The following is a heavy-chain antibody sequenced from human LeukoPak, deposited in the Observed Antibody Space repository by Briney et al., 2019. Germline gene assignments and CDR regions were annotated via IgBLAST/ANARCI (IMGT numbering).Heavy chain of an antibody. D-gene: IGHD3-22*01. J-gene: IGHJ4*02. CDR2: MNPNSGNT. Sequence: ASVKVSCKASGYTFTSYDINWVRQATGQGLEWMGWMNPNSGNTGYAQKFQGRVTMTRNTSISTAYMELSSLRSEDTAVYYCARGMGIRSYSAAYYFDYWGQGTLVTVSS. CDR1: GYTFTSYD. V-gene: IGHV1-8*01. CDR3: ARGMGIRSYSAAYYFDY.